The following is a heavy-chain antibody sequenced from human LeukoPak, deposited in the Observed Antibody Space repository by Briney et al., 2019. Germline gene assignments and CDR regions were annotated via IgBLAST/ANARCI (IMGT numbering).Heavy chain of an antibody. D-gene: IGHD3-9*01. CDR2: LSKSGNT. Sequence: SETLSLTCTVSGGSISSYYWSWIRLPPGKGLEWIGYLSKSGNTNYSPSLKSRVTIFGDTSKNQFFLKLSSVTAADTAVYYCARARYVNSFYAFDIWGQGTLVTVSP. J-gene: IGHJ3*02. V-gene: IGHV4-59*01. CDR1: GGSISSYY. CDR3: ARARYVNSFYAFDI.